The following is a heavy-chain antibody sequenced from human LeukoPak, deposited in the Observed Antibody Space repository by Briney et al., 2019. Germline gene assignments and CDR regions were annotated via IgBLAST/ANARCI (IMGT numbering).Heavy chain of an antibody. D-gene: IGHD2-15*01. CDR1: GGSISSGSYY. CDR3: ARESCSGGSCYPTFDY. J-gene: IGHJ4*02. V-gene: IGHV4-61*02. Sequence: SETLSLTCTVSGGSISSGSYYWSWIRQPAGKGLEWIGRIYTSGSTNYNPSLKSRVTISVDTSKNQFSLKLSSVTAADTAVYYCARESCSGGSCYPTFDYWGRGTLVTVFS. CDR2: IYTSGST.